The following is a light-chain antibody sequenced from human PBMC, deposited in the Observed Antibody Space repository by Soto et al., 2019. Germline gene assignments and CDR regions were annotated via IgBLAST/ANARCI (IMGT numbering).Light chain of an antibody. Sequence: DIQMTQSPSSLSASVGDRVTITCRASQSISSYLNWYQQKPGKAPKLLIYAASSLQSRVPSRFSGSGSGTDFTPTISSLQPEDFATYYCQQSYSTLGTFGPGTKVDIK. CDR1: QSISSY. J-gene: IGKJ3*01. CDR3: QQSYSTLGT. CDR2: AAS. V-gene: IGKV1-39*01.